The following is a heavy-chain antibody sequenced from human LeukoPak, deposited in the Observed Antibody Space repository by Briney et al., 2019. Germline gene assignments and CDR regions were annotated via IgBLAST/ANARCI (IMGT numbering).Heavy chain of an antibody. D-gene: IGHD1-26*01. CDR1: GFTFSSYG. V-gene: IGHV3-48*01. J-gene: IGHJ5*02. CDR3: ARTLVVGANYTYH. Sequence: PGASLRLSCAASGFTFSSYGMTWVRQAPGQGLEWVSYISSNSSTIYYADSVKGRFTISRDNAKNTPYLQLNSLRTEDTAVYYCARTLVVGANYTYHWGKGTPVTVSS. CDR2: ISSNSSTI.